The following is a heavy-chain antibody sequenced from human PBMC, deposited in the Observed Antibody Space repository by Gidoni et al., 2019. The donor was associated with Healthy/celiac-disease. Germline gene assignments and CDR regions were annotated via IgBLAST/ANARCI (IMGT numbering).Heavy chain of an antibody. CDR3: ARVGSSSWQGGDWRY. CDR1: GFPFSRYW. J-gene: IGHJ4*02. Sequence: EVQLVESGGGLVQPGGSLRLSCAASGFPFSRYWLSWVRQAPGKGLAWVANIKQDGSGKYYVDSVKGRFTISRDNAKNSLYLQMNSLRAEDTAVYYCARVGSSSWQGGDWRYWGQGTLVTVSS. CDR2: IKQDGSGK. V-gene: IGHV3-7*03. D-gene: IGHD6-13*01.